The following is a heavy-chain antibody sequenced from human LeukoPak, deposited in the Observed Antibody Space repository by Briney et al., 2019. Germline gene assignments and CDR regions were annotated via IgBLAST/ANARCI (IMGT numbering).Heavy chain of an antibody. Sequence: ASVKVSCKASGYTFTGYDINWVRQATGQGLEWMGWMNPNSGNTGYAQKFQGRVTMTRNTSISTAYMELSSLRSEDTAVYYCARGGEASSWYVNYYYGMDVWGQGTTVTVSS. D-gene: IGHD6-13*01. CDR1: GYTFTGYD. J-gene: IGHJ6*02. CDR3: ARGGEASSWYVNYYYGMDV. V-gene: IGHV1-8*01. CDR2: MNPNSGNT.